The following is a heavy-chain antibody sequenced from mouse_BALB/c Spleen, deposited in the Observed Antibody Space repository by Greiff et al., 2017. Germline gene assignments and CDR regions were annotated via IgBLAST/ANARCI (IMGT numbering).Heavy chain of an antibody. CDR2: IWSGGST. V-gene: IGHV2-2*02. D-gene: IGHD2-1*01. CDR1: GFSLTSYG. Sequence: VKLMESGPGLVQPSQSLSITCTVSGFSLTSYGVHWVRQSPGKGLEWLGVIWSGGSTDYNAAFISRLSISKDNSKSQVFFKMNSLQANDTAIYYCARLGVTGLYYAMDYWGQGTSVTVSS. CDR3: ARLGVTGLYYAMDY. J-gene: IGHJ4*01.